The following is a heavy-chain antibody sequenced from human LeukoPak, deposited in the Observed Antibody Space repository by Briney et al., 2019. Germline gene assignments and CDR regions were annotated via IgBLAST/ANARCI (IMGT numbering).Heavy chain of an antibody. D-gene: IGHD3-22*01. CDR1: SRSA. CDR2: ISGSGEAS. J-gene: IGHJ4*02. V-gene: IGHV3-23*01. CDR3: AKSQQLSGFPFDF. Sequence: GGSLRLSCPAFSRSAMSYVRQSPGKGLEWVSAISGSGEASYHENSVEGRFTISRDNSNTLYLQMNSLREDDTAIYYCAKSQQLSGFPFDFWGQGTLVIVSS.